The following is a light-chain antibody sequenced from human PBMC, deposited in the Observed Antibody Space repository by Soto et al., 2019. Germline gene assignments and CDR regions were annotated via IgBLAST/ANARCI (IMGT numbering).Light chain of an antibody. V-gene: IGKV1-5*01. CDR2: DAS. CDR1: PTISFW. CDR3: QQYHSSPYT. Sequence: DIQMTQSPSTLSASVGDKVTITCRASPTISFWLAWYQQKPGKAPKLLIYDASSLESGGPSRFRGSGSGTEFTLTISSLQPDDFATYYCQQYHSSPYTFGQGTKLEIQ. J-gene: IGKJ2*01.